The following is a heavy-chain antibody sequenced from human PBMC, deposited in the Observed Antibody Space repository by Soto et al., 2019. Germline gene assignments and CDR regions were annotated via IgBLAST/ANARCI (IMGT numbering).Heavy chain of an antibody. CDR3: TRGPRSTSTGTGAF. CDR2: INDDGIST. V-gene: IGHV3-74*01. J-gene: IGHJ4*02. D-gene: IGHD1-1*01. CDR1: GFTFSMYW. Sequence: GGSLRLSCAASGFTFSMYWMHWVRRVPGKGPEWVSRINDDGISTNYADSVKGRFTISRDNAKNTLYLQMNALRVEDTAVYYCTRGPRSTSTGTGAFWGQGTLVTVSS.